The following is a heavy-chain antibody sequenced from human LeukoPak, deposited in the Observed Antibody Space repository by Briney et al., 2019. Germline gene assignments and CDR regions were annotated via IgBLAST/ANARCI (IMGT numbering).Heavy chain of an antibody. CDR2: TYYRSKWYN. CDR1: GDSVSSNSAA. V-gene: IGHV6-1*01. D-gene: IGHD6-19*01. CDR3: ARDSARAVAGSWYFDY. Sequence: SQTLSLTCAISGDSVSSNSAAWNWIRQSPSRGLEWLGRTYYRSKWYNDYAVSVKSRITINPDTSKNQFSLQLNSVTPEDTAVYYCARDSARAVAGSWYFDYWGQGTLVTVSS. J-gene: IGHJ4*02.